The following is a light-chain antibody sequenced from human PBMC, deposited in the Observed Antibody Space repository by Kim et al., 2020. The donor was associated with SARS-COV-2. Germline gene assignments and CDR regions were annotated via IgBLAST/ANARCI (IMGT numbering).Light chain of an antibody. CDR1: QSVSSSY. CDR3: QQYGSSPRT. J-gene: IGKJ1*01. Sequence: SPEAQSPLSCRASQSVSSSYLAWYQQRPGQAPRLLIYGASSRATGIPDRFSGSGSGTDFTLTISRLEPEDFAVYYCQQYGSSPRTFGQGTKVDIK. CDR2: GAS. V-gene: IGKV3-20*01.